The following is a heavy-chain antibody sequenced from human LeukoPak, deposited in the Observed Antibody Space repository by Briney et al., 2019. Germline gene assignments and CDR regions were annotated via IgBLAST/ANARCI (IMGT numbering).Heavy chain of an antibody. D-gene: IGHD3-22*01. V-gene: IGHV4-59*01. CDR1: GGSIGSYY. Sequence: SETLSLTCTVSGGSIGSYYWNWIRQPPGKGLEWIGYVSYSGSTNYNPSLKSRVIMSVDKSKNQFSLKLSSVTAADTAVYFCARATSGYYFDFWDQGTLVAVSS. CDR3: ARATSGYYFDF. CDR2: VSYSGST. J-gene: IGHJ4*02.